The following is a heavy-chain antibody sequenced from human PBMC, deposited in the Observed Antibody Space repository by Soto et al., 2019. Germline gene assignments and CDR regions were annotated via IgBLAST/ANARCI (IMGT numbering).Heavy chain of an antibody. V-gene: IGHV5-51*01. CDR3: ATQASHYVTYSFGY. CDR2: IYPSNSET. D-gene: IGHD3-10*02. J-gene: IGHJ4*02. Sequence: GESLKISCKASGYTFTSYWIGWVRQMPGKGLEWMGIIYPSNSETRFSPSFQGQVTLSADKSIFTASLQWSSLKASDTATYYCATQASHYVTYSFGYWGQVTLVTVSS. CDR1: GYTFTSYW.